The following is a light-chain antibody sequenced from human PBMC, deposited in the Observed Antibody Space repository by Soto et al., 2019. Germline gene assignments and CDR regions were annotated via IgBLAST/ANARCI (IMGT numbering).Light chain of an antibody. CDR3: QQYNNWPPAT. CDR2: GGS. V-gene: IGKV3-15*01. J-gene: IGKJ4*01. CDR1: ERVSSN. Sequence: EIVMTQAPATLSVSPGERATLSCRASERVSSNLAWYQQKPGQAPRRLIYGGSTRATGIPARFSGSASGTELTLTISTLQSVDFAVYYCQQYNNWPPATFAAGTKV.